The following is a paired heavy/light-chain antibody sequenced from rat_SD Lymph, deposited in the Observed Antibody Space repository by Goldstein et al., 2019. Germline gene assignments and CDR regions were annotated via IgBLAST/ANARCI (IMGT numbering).Heavy chain of an antibody. D-gene: IGHD1-11*01. V-gene: IGHV3-4*01. CDR2: ISYSGST. CDR3: APRGDYGGYSGVWFAY. Sequence: EIQLQESGPGLVKPSQSLSLTCSVTGYTITSGYDWSWIRKFPGNKMEWMGYISYSGSTNYNPSLKSRISITRDTSKNQFFLQLNSVTTEDTATYYCAPRGDYGGYSGVWFAYWGQGTLVTVSS. J-gene: IGHJ3*01. CDR1: GYTITSGY.
Light chain of an antibody. CDR3: QQYYDYPT. CDR1: EDIYNG. CDR2: NAN. J-gene: IGKJ4*01. Sequence: DIQMTQSPASLSASLGETVTIECRASEDIYNGLAWYQQKPGKSPQLLIYNANSLHTGVPSRFSGSGSGTQYSLKINSLQSEDVASYFCQQYYDYPTFGSGTKLEIK. V-gene: IGKV12S36*01.